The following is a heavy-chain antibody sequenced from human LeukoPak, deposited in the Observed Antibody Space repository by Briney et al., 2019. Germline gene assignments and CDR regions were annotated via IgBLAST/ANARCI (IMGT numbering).Heavy chain of an antibody. Sequence: PSETLSLTCTVSGXSVRSGNYXXXWXRQPPGKGLEWIGYXXXXGSTDHNPSLKSRVSISVDTSKNQFSLRLSSVTAADTAVYYCARCVVTFGEISVISGAHGMDVWGQGTKVTVSS. CDR3: ARCVVTFGEISVISGAHGMDV. CDR2: XXXXGST. V-gene: IGHV4-61*01. CDR1: GXSVRSGNYX. J-gene: IGHJ6*02. D-gene: IGHD3-16*02.